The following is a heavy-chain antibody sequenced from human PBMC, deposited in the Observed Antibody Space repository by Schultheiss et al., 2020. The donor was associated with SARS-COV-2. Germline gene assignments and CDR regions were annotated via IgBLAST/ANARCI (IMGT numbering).Heavy chain of an antibody. CDR2: IYHSGST. V-gene: IGHV4-59*12. CDR1: GGSISSYY. CDR3: ARGRGVKKGFDY. D-gene: IGHD2-8*01. J-gene: IGHJ4*03. Sequence: SETLSLTCTVSGGSISSYYWSWIRQPPGKGLEWIGSIYHSGSTYYNPSLKSRVTISVDTSKKQFSLKLSSVTAADTAVYYCARGRGVKKGFDYWGQGTTVTVSS.